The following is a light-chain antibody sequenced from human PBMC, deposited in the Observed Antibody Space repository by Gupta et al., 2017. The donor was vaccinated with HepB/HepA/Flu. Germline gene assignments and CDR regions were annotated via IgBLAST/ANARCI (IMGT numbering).Light chain of an antibody. J-gene: IGKJ4*01. CDR1: QSVSSSY. CDR3: QQYGSSPPLT. Sequence: ELVLTQSPGTLSLSPGERATLSCRASQSVSSSYLAWYQQKPGQAPRLLIYGASSRATGIPDRFSGRGSGTDFTLTISRLEPEDFAVYYCQQYGSSPPLTFGGGTKVEIK. CDR2: GAS. V-gene: IGKV3-20*01.